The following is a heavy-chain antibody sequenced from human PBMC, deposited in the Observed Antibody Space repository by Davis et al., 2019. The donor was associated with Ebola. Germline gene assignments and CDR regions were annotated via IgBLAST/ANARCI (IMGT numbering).Heavy chain of an antibody. CDR2: IWYDGSNK. D-gene: IGHD3-10*01. CDR3: AREGALLWFGEESGWFDP. Sequence: GESLKISCAASGFTFSSYGMHWVRQAPGKGLEWVAVIWYDGSNKYYADSVKGRFTISRDNSKNTLYLQMNSLRAEDTAVYYCAREGALLWFGEESGWFDPWGQGTLVTVSS. J-gene: IGHJ5*02. V-gene: IGHV3-33*01. CDR1: GFTFSSYG.